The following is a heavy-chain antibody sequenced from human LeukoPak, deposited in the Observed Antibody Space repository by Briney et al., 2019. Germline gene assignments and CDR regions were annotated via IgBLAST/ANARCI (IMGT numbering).Heavy chain of an antibody. V-gene: IGHV3-23*01. Sequence: GGSLRLSCAASGFTFSSYAMSWVRQAPGKGLEWVSAISGSGGSTYYADSVKGRFTISRDNSKNTLYLQMNSLRAEDTAMYFCAKGGSDYSNPWVPQFDYWGQGTLVTVSS. CDR3: AKGGSDYSNPWVPQFDY. D-gene: IGHD4-11*01. CDR1: GFTFSSYA. J-gene: IGHJ4*02. CDR2: ISGSGGST.